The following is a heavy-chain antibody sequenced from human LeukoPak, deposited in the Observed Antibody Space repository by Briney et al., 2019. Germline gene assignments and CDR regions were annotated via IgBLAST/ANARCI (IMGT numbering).Heavy chain of an antibody. CDR3: ARVEIATIFY. CDR1: GYTFTGYY. Sequence: ASVTVSCKASGYTFTGYYMHWVRQAPGQGLEWMGWINPNSGGTNNAQKFQGRVTMTRDTSISTAYMELSSLRSDDTAVYYCARVEIATIFYWGQGTLVTVSS. V-gene: IGHV1-2*02. J-gene: IGHJ4*02. CDR2: INPNSGGT. D-gene: IGHD5-24*01.